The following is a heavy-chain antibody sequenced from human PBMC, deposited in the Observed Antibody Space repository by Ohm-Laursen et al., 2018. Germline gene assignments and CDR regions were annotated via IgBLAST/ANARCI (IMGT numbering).Heavy chain of an antibody. CDR1: GFTFSSYG. D-gene: IGHD5-24*01. CDR2: ISFDGNDK. CDR3: AKDLRVATITPFDY. Sequence: SLRLSCAASGFTFSSYGMRWVRQAPGKGLQWVALISFDGNDKYYADSVRGRFIISRDTSKNTLYLQMNSLRTEDTAVYYCAKDLRVATITPFDYWGQGTLVTVSS. J-gene: IGHJ4*02. V-gene: IGHV3-30*18.